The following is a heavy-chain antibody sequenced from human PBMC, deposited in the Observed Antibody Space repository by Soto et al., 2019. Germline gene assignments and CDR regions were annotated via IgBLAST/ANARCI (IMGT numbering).Heavy chain of an antibody. CDR2: INSNGGST. V-gene: IGHV3-64D*06. CDR1: GFTFSNFA. Sequence: EVQLVESGGGLVQPGGSLRLSSSASGFTFSNFAMHWVRQAPGKRLEYVSAINSNGGSTYYADSVKGRFSISRDNSKNTVYLQMSSLRAEDTPVYYCVKGQGDIWGQGTMVTVSS. CDR3: VKGQGDI. J-gene: IGHJ3*02.